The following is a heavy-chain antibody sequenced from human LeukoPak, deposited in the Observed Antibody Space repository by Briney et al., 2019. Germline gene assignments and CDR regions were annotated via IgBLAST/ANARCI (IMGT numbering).Heavy chain of an antibody. CDR3: ARDPMTEMGEYYFDY. D-gene: IGHD5-24*01. Sequence: GGSLRLSCATSGFTFSRYAMHWVRQAPGKGLEWAALISYDANIGSNKYYADSVKGRFTISRDNSKNTLYLQMNSLRAEDTAVYYCARDPMTEMGEYYFDYWGQGTLVTVSS. V-gene: IGHV3-30-3*01. J-gene: IGHJ4*02. CDR1: GFTFSRYA. CDR2: ISYDANIGSNK.